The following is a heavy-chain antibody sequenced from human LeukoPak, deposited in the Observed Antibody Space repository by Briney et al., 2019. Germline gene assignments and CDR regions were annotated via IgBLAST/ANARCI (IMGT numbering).Heavy chain of an antibody. J-gene: IGHJ4*01. V-gene: IGHV4-4*09. Sequence: SETLLHAFPTSGAPISRFFWSWVRQPPGKGLEWIGNIYNGVPTFFNPSLRPRVTLSVDASNTQLSLQLASVTAADTAVYYCVQTTGRPGFAYWGQR. CDR3: VQTTGRPGFAY. CDR2: IYNGVPT. D-gene: IGHD1-14*01. CDR1: GAPISRFF.